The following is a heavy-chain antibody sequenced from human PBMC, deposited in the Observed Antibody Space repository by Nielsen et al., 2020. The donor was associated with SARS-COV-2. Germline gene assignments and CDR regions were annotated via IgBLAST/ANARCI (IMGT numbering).Heavy chain of an antibody. D-gene: IGHD5-24*01. Sequence: SETLSLTCTVSGVSVSSGSYFWSWIRQPPGKRLEWIGYMFYIGTANYNPSFQSRVNISVDTSKNHFSLKLSSVTAADTAIYYCARGGYNIYDFDYWGRGTLVTVSS. CDR1: GVSVSSGSYF. CDR2: MFYIGTA. V-gene: IGHV4-61*03. CDR3: ARGGYNIYDFDY. J-gene: IGHJ4*02.